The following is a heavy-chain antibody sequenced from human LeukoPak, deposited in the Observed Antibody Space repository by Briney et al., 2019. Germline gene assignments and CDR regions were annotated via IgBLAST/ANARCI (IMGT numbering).Heavy chain of an antibody. V-gene: IGHV3-30*18. J-gene: IGHJ4*02. CDR3: AKAEGVSGSLYHGDY. CDR1: GFTFSVYG. Sequence: PGGSLRLSCAASGFTFSVYGMHGVRQAPGKGLEWVAVISLDGNNKYYEASVKGRFSISRDNSKNTLHLQLNSLRPEDTAIYYFAKAEGVSGSLYHGDYWGQGTLVTVSS. D-gene: IGHD3-10*01. CDR2: ISLDGNNK.